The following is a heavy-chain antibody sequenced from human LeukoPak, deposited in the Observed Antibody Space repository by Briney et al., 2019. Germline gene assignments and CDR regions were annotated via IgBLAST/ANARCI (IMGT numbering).Heavy chain of an antibody. D-gene: IGHD2-21*01. CDR2: ISAYNGNT. Sequence: ASVKVSCKASGYTFTSYGISWVRQAPGQGLEWMGWISAYNGNTNYAQKLQGRVTMTTDTSTSTAYMELRSLRSDDTAVYYCASKIYCGGDCNYFDYWGQGTLVTVSS. CDR1: GYTFTSYG. J-gene: IGHJ4*02. CDR3: ASKIYCGGDCNYFDY. V-gene: IGHV1-18*01.